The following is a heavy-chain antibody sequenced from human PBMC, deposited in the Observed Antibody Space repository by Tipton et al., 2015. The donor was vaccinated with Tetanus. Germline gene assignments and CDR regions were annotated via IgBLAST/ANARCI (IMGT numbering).Heavy chain of an antibody. V-gene: IGHV4-4*07. CDR2: VYSRGST. D-gene: IGHD1-26*01. CDR3: ARDFRERSGTYYSYYYTMDV. CDR1: GGSLNTFY. J-gene: IGHJ6*02. Sequence: LRLSCTVSGGSLNTFYWNWIRQPAGKGLEWIGRVYSRGSTNYNPPLKSRVTMSIDASKNQFSLELTSVTAADTAVYYCARDFRERSGTYYSYYYTMDVWGQGTTVTVSS.